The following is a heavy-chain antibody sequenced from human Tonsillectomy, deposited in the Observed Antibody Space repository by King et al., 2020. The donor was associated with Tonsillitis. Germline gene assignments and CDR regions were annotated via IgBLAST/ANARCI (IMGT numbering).Heavy chain of an antibody. J-gene: IGHJ4*02. V-gene: IGHV1-2*02. CDR1: GYIFTDYY. Sequence: QLVQSGAEGKKPGASVKVSCKTSGYIFTDYYMHCVRQAPGQGLEGMGWVKPHSGGTISAQKFQGRVTLTRDTSINTTYMELISLTSDDTAVYYCVREAYDWGRGTLITVSS. D-gene: IGHD4-17*01. CDR2: VKPHSGGT. CDR3: VREAYD.